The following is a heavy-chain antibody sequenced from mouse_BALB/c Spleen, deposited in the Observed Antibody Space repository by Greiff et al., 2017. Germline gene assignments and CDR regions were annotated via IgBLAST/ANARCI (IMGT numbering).Heavy chain of an antibody. CDR1: GYSITSDYA. CDR2: ISYSGST. Sequence: EVQLQQSGPGLVKPSQSLSLTCTVTGYSITSDYAWNWIRQFPGNKLEWMGYISYSGSTSYNPSLKSRISITRDTSKNQFFLQLNSVTTEDTATYYCARYCDGYPYYAMDYWGQGTSVTVSS. J-gene: IGHJ4*01. D-gene: IGHD2-3*01. CDR3: ARYCDGYPYYAMDY. V-gene: IGHV3-2*02.